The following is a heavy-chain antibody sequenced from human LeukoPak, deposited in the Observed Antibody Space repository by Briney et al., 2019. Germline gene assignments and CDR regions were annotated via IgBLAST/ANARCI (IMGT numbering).Heavy chain of an antibody. Sequence: ASVKVSCKASGYTFTGYYMHWVRQAAGQGLAGMGIINPSGGSTTYAQNFQGRVTMTRDMSTTTVYMELSSLRSEDTAVYYCARDPGYYDTSAYSYYYYYMDVWGKGTTVTVSS. CDR1: GYTFTGYY. V-gene: IGHV1-46*01. CDR3: ARDPGYYDTSAYSYYYYYMDV. J-gene: IGHJ6*03. CDR2: INPSGGST. D-gene: IGHD3-22*01.